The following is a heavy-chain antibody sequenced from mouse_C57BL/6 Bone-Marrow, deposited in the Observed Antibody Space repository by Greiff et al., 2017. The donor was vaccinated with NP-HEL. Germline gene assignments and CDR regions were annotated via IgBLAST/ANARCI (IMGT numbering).Heavy chain of an antibody. Sequence: EVQLQQSGPELVKPGASVKISCKASGYSFTGYFMNWVMQSHGQSLEWIGRINPYNGDTFYNQKFKGKATLTVDKSSSTAHMELRSLTSEDSAVYYGARTTTVVENWYFDVWGTGTMVTVSS. CDR3: ARTTTVVENWYFDV. CDR2: INPYNGDT. D-gene: IGHD1-1*01. J-gene: IGHJ1*03. V-gene: IGHV1-20*01. CDR1: GYSFTGYF.